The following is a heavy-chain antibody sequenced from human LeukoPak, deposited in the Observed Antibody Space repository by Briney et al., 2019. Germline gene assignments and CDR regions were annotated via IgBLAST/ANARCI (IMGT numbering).Heavy chain of an antibody. J-gene: IGHJ6*03. CDR1: GGSFSGYY. Sequence: PSETLSLTCAVYGGSFSGYYWSWIRQPPGKGLEWMGEINHSGSTNYNPSLKSRATISVDTSKNQFSLKLSSVTAADTAVYYCARWGGDYDIFTGPPGYYYYMDVWGKGTTVTVSS. CDR2: INHSGST. D-gene: IGHD3-9*01. V-gene: IGHV4-34*01. CDR3: ARWGGDYDIFTGPPGYYYYMDV.